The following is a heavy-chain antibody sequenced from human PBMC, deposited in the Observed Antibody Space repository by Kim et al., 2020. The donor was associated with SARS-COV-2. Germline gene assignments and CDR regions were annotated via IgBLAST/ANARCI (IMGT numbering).Heavy chain of an antibody. CDR3: ARQSSYDILTGYYNWFDP. Sequence: SETLSLTCTVSGGSISSSSYYWGWNRQPPGKGREWIGSIYYSGSTYYNPSLKSRVTISVDTSKNLFSLKLSSVTAADTAVYYWARQSSYDILTGYYNWFDPRGQGTLVTVSS. V-gene: IGHV4-39*01. CDR2: IYYSGST. D-gene: IGHD3-9*01. J-gene: IGHJ5*02. CDR1: GGSISSSSYY.